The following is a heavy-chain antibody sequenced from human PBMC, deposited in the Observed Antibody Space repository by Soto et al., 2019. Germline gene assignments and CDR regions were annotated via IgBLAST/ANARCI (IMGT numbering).Heavy chain of an antibody. J-gene: IGHJ6*02. CDR3: ARHPVAIVGATAGIDV. V-gene: IGHV5-10-1*01. D-gene: IGHD1-26*01. CDR1: GYSFTNYW. Sequence: ESLKISCKGSGYSFTNYWISWVRQMPGKGRAGMGRIDPGDSYTNHSPSFQGHVPISADKSISTAYLQWSSLKASDTAMYYCARHPVAIVGATAGIDVWGQGTMVTVSS. CDR2: IDPGDSYT.